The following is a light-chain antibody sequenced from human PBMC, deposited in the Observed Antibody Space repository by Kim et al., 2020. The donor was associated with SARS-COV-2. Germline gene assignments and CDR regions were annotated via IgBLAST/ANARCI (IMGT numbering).Light chain of an antibody. CDR1: QSVSDN. CDR2: GAS. CDR3: QQYDDWPPWT. Sequence: SLGERATLSCRANQSVSDNLAWYQQKPGQAPRLLIYGASTRATGIPARFSGSGSGTEFTLTISSLQSEDSAVYYCQQYDDWPPWTFGQGTKVDIK. J-gene: IGKJ1*01. V-gene: IGKV3-15*01.